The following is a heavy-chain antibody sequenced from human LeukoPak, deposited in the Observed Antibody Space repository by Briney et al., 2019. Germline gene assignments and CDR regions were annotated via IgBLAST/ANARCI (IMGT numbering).Heavy chain of an antibody. J-gene: IGHJ5*02. V-gene: IGHV1-2*02. CDR3: AREDYYDSSGSPYNWFDP. Sequence: ASAKVSCKASGYTFTGYYMHWVRQAPGQGLEWMGWINPNSGGTNYAQKFQGRVTMTRDTSISTAYMELSRLRSDDTAVYYCAREDYYDSSGSPYNWFDPWGQGTLVTVSS. D-gene: IGHD3-22*01. CDR1: GYTFTGYY. CDR2: INPNSGGT.